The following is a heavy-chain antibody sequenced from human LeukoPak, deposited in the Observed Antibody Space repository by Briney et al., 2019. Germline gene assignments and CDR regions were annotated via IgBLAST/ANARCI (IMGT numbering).Heavy chain of an antibody. CDR3: ARGGNWNKWAFDI. V-gene: IGHV3-21*01. J-gene: IGHJ3*02. CDR2: ISSSSSYI. D-gene: IGHD1/OR15-1a*01. CDR1: GFTFSSYN. Sequence: GGSLRLSCAASGFTFSSYNMNWVRQAPGKGLEWVSSISSSSSYIYYADSVKGRFTISRDNAKNSLYLQMNSLRAEDTAVYYCARGGNWNKWAFDIWGQGTMVTVSS.